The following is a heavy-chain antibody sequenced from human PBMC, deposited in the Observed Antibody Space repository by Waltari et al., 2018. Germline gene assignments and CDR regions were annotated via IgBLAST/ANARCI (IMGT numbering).Heavy chain of an antibody. CDR2: LYYSGIT. V-gene: IGHV4-39*07. J-gene: IGHJ5*01. Sequence: QLHLQESGPGLVKPPETLFLTCTVSGDSIRSSSYYWGWIRQPPGKGPQWIGSLYYSGITYYNPSLESRVSMSVDTSKNQLSLMLSAVTAADTAVYYCARDRIPATFRCWFDSWGPGTLVTVSS. D-gene: IGHD2-2*01. CDR3: ARDRIPATFRCWFDS. CDR1: GDSIRSSSYY.